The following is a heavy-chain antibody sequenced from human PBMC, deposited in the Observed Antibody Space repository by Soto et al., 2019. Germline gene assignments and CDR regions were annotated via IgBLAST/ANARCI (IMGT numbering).Heavy chain of an antibody. D-gene: IGHD3-3*01. CDR3: AREGTRITIFGVVPGRGYMDV. J-gene: IGHJ6*03. Sequence: GGSLRLSCAASGFTFSSYWMSWVRQAPGKGLEWVANIKQDGSEKYYVDSVKGRFTISRDNAKKSLYLQMNSLRAEVTAVYYCAREGTRITIFGVVPGRGYMDVWGKGTTVTVSS. V-gene: IGHV3-7*01. CDR1: GFTFSSYW. CDR2: IKQDGSEK.